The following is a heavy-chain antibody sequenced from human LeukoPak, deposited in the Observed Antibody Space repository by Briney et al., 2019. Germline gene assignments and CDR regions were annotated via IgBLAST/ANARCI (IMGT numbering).Heavy chain of an antibody. V-gene: IGHV1-2*02. J-gene: IGHJ4*02. Sequence: VASVKVSCKASAYTFTGYYMHWVRQAPGQGLEWMGWINPDSGGTNYAQKFQGRVTMTRDTSISTAYMEVSRLRSDDTAVYYCAREGSGWYGNFDYWGQGTLVIVSS. D-gene: IGHD6-19*01. CDR2: INPDSGGT. CDR3: AREGSGWYGNFDY. CDR1: AYTFTGYY.